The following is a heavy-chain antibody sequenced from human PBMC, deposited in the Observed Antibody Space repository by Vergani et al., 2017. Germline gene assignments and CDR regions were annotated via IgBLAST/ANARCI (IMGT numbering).Heavy chain of an antibody. CDR2: IDHTGRP. CDR3: ARVNTKTNGHLYYYYYMDV. V-gene: IGHV4-34*01. CDR1: GGSFTSYH. D-gene: IGHD2-8*01. J-gene: IGHJ6*03. Sequence: QVQLQQWGGGLLKPSETLSLTCVVNGGSFTSYHWTWIRQSPGEGLEWVGDIDHTGRPDYNPSLKGRLTMSVDKSRNQFSLTLNSVTATDTAIYFCARVNTKTNGHLYYYYYMDVWGQGTAVTVS.